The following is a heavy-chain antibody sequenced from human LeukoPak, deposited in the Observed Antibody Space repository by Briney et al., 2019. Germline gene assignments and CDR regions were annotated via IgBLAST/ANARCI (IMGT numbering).Heavy chain of an antibody. V-gene: IGHV1-46*01. J-gene: IGHJ4*02. Sequence: RASVNVSCKASGGTFSSYAMHWVRQAPGQGLEWMGIINPSGGSTSYAQKFQGRVTMTRDTSTSTVYMELSSLRSEDTAVYYCARDPPNYGGNSGNFDYWGQGTLVTVSS. CDR2: INPSGGST. CDR1: GGTFSSYA. CDR3: ARDPPNYGGNSGNFDY. D-gene: IGHD4-23*01.